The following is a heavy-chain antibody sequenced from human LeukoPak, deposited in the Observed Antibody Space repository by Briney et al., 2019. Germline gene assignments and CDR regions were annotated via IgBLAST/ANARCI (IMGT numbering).Heavy chain of an antibody. Sequence: SETLSLTCTVSGGSISSGDYYWSWIRQPPGKGLEWIGYIYYSGSTYYNPSLKSRVTISVDTSKNQFSLKLSSVTAADTAVYYCARDLSTYSSGWSEAFDIWGQGTMVTVSS. V-gene: IGHV4-30-4*08. D-gene: IGHD6-19*01. CDR1: GGSISSGDYY. CDR2: IYYSGST. CDR3: ARDLSTYSSGWSEAFDI. J-gene: IGHJ3*02.